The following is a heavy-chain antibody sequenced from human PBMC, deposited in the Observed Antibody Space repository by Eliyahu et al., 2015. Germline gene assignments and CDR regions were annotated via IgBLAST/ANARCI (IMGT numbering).Heavy chain of an antibody. CDR1: GFTFXSYA. CDR2: IXGSGDRT. J-gene: IGHJ6*02. D-gene: IGHD3-3*01. Sequence: EVQLVESGGGXGQPGGSLRLSCXASGFTFXSYAMHWVRQAPRKGLEWVSAIXGSGDRTYYADSVKGRFTISRDNSKNTLYLQMXSLRAEDTAVYYCAKASGYYNYYGMDVWGQGTAVTVSS. V-gene: IGHV3-23*04. CDR3: AKASGYYNYYGMDV.